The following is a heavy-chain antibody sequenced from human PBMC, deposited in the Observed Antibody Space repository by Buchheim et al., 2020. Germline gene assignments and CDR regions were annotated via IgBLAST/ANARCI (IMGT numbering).Heavy chain of an antibody. CDR1: GLTFSSSA. V-gene: IGHV3-23*01. Sequence: EVQLLESGGGLVQPGGSLRLSCAASGLTFSSSAMNWVRQAPGKGLEWVSSISGGGDYTYYADSVMGRFTISRDNSESTLFLQMNCLRAEDTAVYYCTKKLLSGSYPFDNWGQGTL. J-gene: IGHJ4*02. D-gene: IGHD3-22*01. CDR3: TKKLLSGSYPFDN. CDR2: ISGGGDYT.